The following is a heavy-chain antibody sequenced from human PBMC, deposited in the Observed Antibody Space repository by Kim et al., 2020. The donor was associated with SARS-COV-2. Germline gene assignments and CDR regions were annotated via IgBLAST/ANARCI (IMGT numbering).Heavy chain of an antibody. D-gene: IGHD3-3*01. CDR3: ARAPGITIFGVARPYYYYGMDV. CDR2: INSDGSST. Sequence: GGSLRLSCAASGFTFSSYWMHWVRQAPGKGLVWVSRINSDGSSTSYADSVKGRFTISRDNAKNTLYLQMNSLRAEDTAVYYCARAPGITIFGVARPYYYYGMDVWGQGTTVTVSS. V-gene: IGHV3-74*01. CDR1: GFTFSSYW. J-gene: IGHJ6*02.